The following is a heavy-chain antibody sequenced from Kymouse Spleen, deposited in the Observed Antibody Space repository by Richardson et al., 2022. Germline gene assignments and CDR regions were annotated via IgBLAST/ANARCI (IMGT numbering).Heavy chain of an antibody. CDR2: IWYDGSNK. CDR1: GFTFSSYG. CDR3: ARERSNYLYYYYYGMDV. V-gene: IGHV3-33*01. Sequence: QVQLVESGGGVVQPGRSLRLSCAASGFTFSSYGMHWVRQAPGKGLEWVAVIWYDGSNKYYADSVKGRFTISRDNSKNTLYLQMNSLRAEDTAVYYCARERSNYLYYYYYGMDVWGQGTTVTVSS. J-gene: IGHJ6*02. D-gene: IGHD4-11,IGHD4-11*01.